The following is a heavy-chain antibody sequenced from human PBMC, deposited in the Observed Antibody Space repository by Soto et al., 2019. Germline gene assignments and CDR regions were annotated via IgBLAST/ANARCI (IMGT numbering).Heavy chain of an antibody. V-gene: IGHV4-34*01. D-gene: IGHD4-17*01. Sequence: QVQLQQWGAGLLKPSETLSLTCAVYGGSFSGYYWSWIRQPPGKGLEWIGEINHSGSTNYNPSLRRRVTISVDSSKNQFPLKLSSVPAADTPVYDCARRTTVTSQTSWDSDLWGRDTLVTASS. J-gene: IGHJ2*01. CDR3: ARRTTVTSQTSWDSDL. CDR2: INHSGST. CDR1: GGSFSGYY.